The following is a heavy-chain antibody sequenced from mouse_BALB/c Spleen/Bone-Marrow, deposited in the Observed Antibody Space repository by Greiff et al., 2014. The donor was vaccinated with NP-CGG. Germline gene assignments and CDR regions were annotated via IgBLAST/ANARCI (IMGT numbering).Heavy chain of an antibody. J-gene: IGHJ3*01. CDR1: GFNIKDTY. CDR2: IDPANGNT. Sequence: VQLQQSGAELVKPGASVKLSCTASGFNIKDTYMHWVKQRPEQGLEWIGRIDPANGNTKYDPKLQGKATITADTSSNTAYLQLSSLTYEDTAVYYCASYYYGSSLFAYWGQGTLVTVSA. D-gene: IGHD1-1*01. CDR3: ASYYYGSSLFAY. V-gene: IGHV14-3*02.